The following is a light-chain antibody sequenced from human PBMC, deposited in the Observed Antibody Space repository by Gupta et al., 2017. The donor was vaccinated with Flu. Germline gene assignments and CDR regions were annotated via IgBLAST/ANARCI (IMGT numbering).Light chain of an antibody. CDR2: EVI. J-gene: IGLJ3*02. CDR1: SSDVGAYNY. Sequence: QSALTPPPSASGSPGQSVTISCTGTSSDVGAYNYVSWYQQHPGKAPKVMIYEVIKRPSGVPDRLSGSKSGNTASLTVSGLQAEDEADYYCSSYAGGTSVLFGGGTKLTVL. V-gene: IGLV2-8*01. CDR3: SSYAGGTSVL.